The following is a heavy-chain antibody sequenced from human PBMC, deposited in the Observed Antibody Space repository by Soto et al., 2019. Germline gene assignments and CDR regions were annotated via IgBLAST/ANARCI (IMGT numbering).Heavy chain of an antibody. D-gene: IGHD3-3*01. CDR2: ISGSGGST. V-gene: IGHV3-23*01. CDR3: ARTKLPIFGVVMGTYGDYVFAPFDY. Sequence: EVQLLESGGGLVQPGGSLRLSCAASGFTFSSYAMSWVRQAPGKGLEWVSAISGSGGSTYYADSVKGRFTISRDNSKNTLYLQMNSLRAEDTAVYYCARTKLPIFGVVMGTYGDYVFAPFDYWGQGTLVTVSS. CDR1: GFTFSSYA. J-gene: IGHJ4*02.